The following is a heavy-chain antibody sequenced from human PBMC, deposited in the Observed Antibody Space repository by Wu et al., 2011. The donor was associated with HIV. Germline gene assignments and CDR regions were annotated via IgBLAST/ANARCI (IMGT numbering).Heavy chain of an antibody. CDR2: INPNSGGT. J-gene: IGHJ5*02. V-gene: IGHV1-2*02. Sequence: QVRLVQSGAEVKKPGSSVKVSCKASGYTFTGYYMHWVRQAPGQGLEWMGWINPNSGGTNYAQKFQGRVTMTRDTSISTAYMELSRLRSDDTAVYYCARDQGYDFWSGPPNWFDPWGQGTLVTVSS. D-gene: IGHD3-3*01. CDR3: ARDQGYDFWSGPPNWFDP. CDR1: GYTFTGYY.